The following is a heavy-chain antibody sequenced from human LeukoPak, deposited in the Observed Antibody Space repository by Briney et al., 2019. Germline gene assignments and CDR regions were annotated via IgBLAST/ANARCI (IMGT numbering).Heavy chain of an antibody. J-gene: IGHJ6*03. CDR1: GGTFSSYA. D-gene: IGHD3-10*01. V-gene: IGHV1-69*06. Sequence: ASVKVSCKASGGTFSSYAISWVRQAPGQGLEWMGGIIPIFGTANYAQKFQGRVTITADKSTSTAYMELSSLRSEDTAVYYCARGPLDTVRDYYYYYYMDVWGKGTTVTISS. CDR2: IIPIFGTA. CDR3: ARGPLDTVRDYYYYYYMDV.